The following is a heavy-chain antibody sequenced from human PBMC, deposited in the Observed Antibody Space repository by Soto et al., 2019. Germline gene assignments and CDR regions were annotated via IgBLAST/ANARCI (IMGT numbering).Heavy chain of an antibody. V-gene: IGHV1-8*01. CDR3: AREDWDSGYDFWAFDI. D-gene: IGHD5-12*01. CDR2: MNPNSGNT. J-gene: IGHJ3*02. Sequence: ASVKVSCKASGYTFTSYDINWVRQATGQGLEWMGWMNPNSGNTGYAQKFQGRVTMTRNTSISTAYMELSSLRSEDTAVYYCAREDWDSGYDFWAFDIWGQGTMVTVSS. CDR1: GYTFTSYD.